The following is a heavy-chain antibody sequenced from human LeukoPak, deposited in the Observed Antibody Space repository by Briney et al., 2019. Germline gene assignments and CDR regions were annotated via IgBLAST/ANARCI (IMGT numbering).Heavy chain of an antibody. Sequence: ASVKVSCKTSGYTFTSYGISWVRQAPGQGLEWMGWISADNGKTNYAQKLQGRATMTTDTSTSTAYMELRSLRSDDTAVYYCARVDISSGYYHTEIYYYMDVWGKGTTVTVSS. CDR2: ISADNGKT. D-gene: IGHD3-22*01. CDR3: ARVDISSGYYHTEIYYYMDV. V-gene: IGHV1-18*01. CDR1: GYTFTSYG. J-gene: IGHJ6*03.